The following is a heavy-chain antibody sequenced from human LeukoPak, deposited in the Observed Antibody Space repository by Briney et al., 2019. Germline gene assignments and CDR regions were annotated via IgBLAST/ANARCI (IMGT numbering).Heavy chain of an antibody. CDR2: ISSSSSYI. CDR1: GFTFSSYS. CDR3: ATGRYYYGSGSYNDYYYYYMDV. Sequence: GGSLRLSCAASGFTFSSYSMNWVRQAPGKGLEWVSSISSSSSYIYYADSVKGRFTISRDNAKNSLYLQMNSLRAEDTAVYYCATGRYYYGSGSYNDYYYYYMDVWGKGTTVTVSS. V-gene: IGHV3-21*04. D-gene: IGHD3-10*01. J-gene: IGHJ6*03.